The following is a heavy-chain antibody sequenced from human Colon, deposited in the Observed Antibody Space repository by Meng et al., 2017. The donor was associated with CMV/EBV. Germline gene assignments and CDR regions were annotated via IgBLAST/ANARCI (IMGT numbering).Heavy chain of an antibody. CDR2: IRYDGSDT. Sequence: GESLKISCATSGFNFGIYGIHWVRQAPGKGLEWVAFIRYDGSDTFYTDSAKGRFTISRDNSKNTSYLQMNNLRPEDTAMYYCTKGATFGVTAPDYWGQGTLVTVSS. CDR1: GFNFGIYG. V-gene: IGHV3-30*02. D-gene: IGHD2-21*02. CDR3: TKGATFGVTAPDY. J-gene: IGHJ4*02.